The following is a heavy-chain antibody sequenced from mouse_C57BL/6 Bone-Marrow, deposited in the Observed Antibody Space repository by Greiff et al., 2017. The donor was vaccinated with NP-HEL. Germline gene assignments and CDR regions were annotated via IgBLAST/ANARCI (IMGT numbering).Heavy chain of an antibody. V-gene: IGHV14-4*01. D-gene: IGHD1-1*01. CDR3: TTGGSSPYAMDY. CDR1: GFNIKDDY. J-gene: IGHJ4*01. CDR2: IDPENGDT. Sequence: EVQLQQSGAELVRPGASVKLSCTVSGFNIKDDYMHWVKQRPEQGLEWIGWIDPENGDTEYASKFQGKANITAHTSSNTAYLQLSSLTSEDTAVYYCTTGGSSPYAMDYWGQGTSVTVSS.